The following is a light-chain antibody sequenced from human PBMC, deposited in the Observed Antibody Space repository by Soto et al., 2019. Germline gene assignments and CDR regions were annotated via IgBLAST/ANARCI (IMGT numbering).Light chain of an antibody. V-gene: IGLV3-21*04. J-gene: IGLJ2*01. CDR1: NIGRRS. Sequence: YVLTQPPSVSVAPGSTARISCGGNNIGRRSVRWFQQKPGQAPVLVIHYNSARPSGIPERFSGSNSGDTATLTITRVEAGDEADYYCQVWDSSSDRGVFGGGTKLTVL. CDR2: YNS. CDR3: QVWDSSSDRGV.